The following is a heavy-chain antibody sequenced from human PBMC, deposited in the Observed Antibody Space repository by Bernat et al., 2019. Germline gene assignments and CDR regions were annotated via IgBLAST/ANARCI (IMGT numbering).Heavy chain of an antibody. J-gene: IGHJ4*02. Sequence: QVQLVQSGAEVKKPGASVKVSCKASGYTFTSFDINWVRQATGRGLEWMGWMNPNSGNTGYAQNFQGRVTMTRNTYISTAYMELSSLRSEDTAVYYCARGGGSYPRWQFDYWGQGALVTVSS. V-gene: IGHV1-8*01. CDR2: MNPNSGNT. D-gene: IGHD1-26*01. CDR3: ARGGGSYPRWQFDY. CDR1: GYTFTSFD.